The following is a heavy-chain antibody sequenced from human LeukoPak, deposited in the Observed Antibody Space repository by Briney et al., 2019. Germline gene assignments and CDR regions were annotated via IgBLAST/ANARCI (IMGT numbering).Heavy chain of an antibody. D-gene: IGHD3-22*01. CDR3: ARDSNGRGYDSSGPDY. Sequence: GGSLRLSCAASGFSFRSYGMHWVRQAPGKGLEWVAAIWYDGSNEYYTDSVRGRFTISRDNSKNTLFLQMSSLRAEDTAVYYCARDSNGRGYDSSGPDYWGQGTLVTVSS. J-gene: IGHJ4*02. V-gene: IGHV3-33*01. CDR1: GFSFRSYG. CDR2: IWYDGSNE.